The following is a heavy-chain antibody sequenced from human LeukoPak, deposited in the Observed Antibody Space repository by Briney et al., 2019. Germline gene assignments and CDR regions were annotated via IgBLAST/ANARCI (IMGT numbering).Heavy chain of an antibody. CDR1: GFTFSSYW. D-gene: IGHD3-3*01. V-gene: IGHV3-7*01. CDR2: IKQDGSEK. J-gene: IGHJ6*03. CDR3: ARVGAMDRGGVVIRRYYYYYYMDV. Sequence: GGSLRLSCAASGFTFSSYWMSWVRQAPGKGLEWVANIKQDGSEKYYVDSVKGRFTISRDNAKNSLYLQMNSLRAEDTAVYYCARVGAMDRGGVVIRRYYYYYYMDVWGKGTTVTVSS.